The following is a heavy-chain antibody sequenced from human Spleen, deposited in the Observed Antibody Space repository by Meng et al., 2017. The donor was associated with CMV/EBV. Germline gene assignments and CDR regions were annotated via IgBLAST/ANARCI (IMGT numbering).Heavy chain of an antibody. D-gene: IGHD1-7*01. CDR3: ARGEIGTSGN. CDR1: GYTFSDYY. V-gene: IGHV1-2*02. Sequence: KVSCKAYGYTFSDYYIYWVRQAPGQGLECVGWINPNNGDTYYAQKFQGRVTMTRDTSISTAYMDLNRLTSDDTAVYFCARGEIGTSGNWGQGTLVTVSS. CDR2: INPNNGDT. J-gene: IGHJ4*02.